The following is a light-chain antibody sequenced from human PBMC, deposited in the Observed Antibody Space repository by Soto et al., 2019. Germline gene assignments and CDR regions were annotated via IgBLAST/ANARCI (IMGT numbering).Light chain of an antibody. J-gene: IGKJ1*01. Sequence: DIQVTQSPSSLSASVGDRVTITCRASQSIFNYLNWYQQKPGKAPKLLIYAASSLQSGVPSRFSGGGAGTDFTLTISSLQPEDFATYYCQQSCSSPWTFGLGTKVEIK. V-gene: IGKV1-39*01. CDR3: QQSCSSPWT. CDR2: AAS. CDR1: QSIFNY.